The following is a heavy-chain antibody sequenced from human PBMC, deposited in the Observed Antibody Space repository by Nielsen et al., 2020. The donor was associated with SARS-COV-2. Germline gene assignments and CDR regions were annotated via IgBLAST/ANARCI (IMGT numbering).Heavy chain of an antibody. CDR1: GASVGAYY. CDR3: ARFPVDTALVHDY. Sequence: GSLRLSCSVSGASVGAYYWSWIRQPPGKGLEWIGYIYFSGTTNYNPSLKSRVTISVDTSKNQFSLRLSSVTAADTAVYYCARFPVDTALVHDYWGQGALVTVSS. D-gene: IGHD5-18*01. V-gene: IGHV4-59*02. CDR2: IYFSGTT. J-gene: IGHJ4*02.